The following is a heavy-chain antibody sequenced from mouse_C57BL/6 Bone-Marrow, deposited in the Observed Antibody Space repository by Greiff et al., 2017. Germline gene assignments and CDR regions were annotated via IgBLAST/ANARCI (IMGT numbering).Heavy chain of an antibody. V-gene: IGHV1-4*01. D-gene: IGHD2-12*01. CDR2: INPSSGYT. J-gene: IGHJ1*03. CDR3: ARKGHSPHWYFDV. CDR1: GYTFTSYT. Sequence: VKLVESGAELARPGASVKMSCKASGYTFTSYTMHWVKQRPGQGLEWIGYINPSSGYTKYNQKFKDKATLTADKSSSTAYMQLSSLTSEDSAVYYCARKGHSPHWYFDVWGTGTTVTVSS.